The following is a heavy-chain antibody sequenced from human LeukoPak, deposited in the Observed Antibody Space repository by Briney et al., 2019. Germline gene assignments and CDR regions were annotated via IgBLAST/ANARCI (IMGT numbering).Heavy chain of an antibody. CDR3: ARDRFRGWGYDY. D-gene: IGHD6-19*01. J-gene: IGHJ4*02. CDR2: IYYSGST. V-gene: IGHV4-59*01. Sequence: MTSETLSLTCTVSGGSISSYYWSWIRQPPGKGLEWIGYIYYSGSTNYNPSLKSRVTISVDTSKNQFSLKLSSVTAADTAVYYCARDRFRGWGYDYWGQGTPVTVSS. CDR1: GGSISSYY.